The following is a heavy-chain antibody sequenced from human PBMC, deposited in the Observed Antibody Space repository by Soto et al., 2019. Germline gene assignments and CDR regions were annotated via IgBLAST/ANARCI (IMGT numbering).Heavy chain of an antibody. V-gene: IGHV3-21*01. CDR3: ARDESAGSSTSN. D-gene: IGHD2-2*01. CDR2: ITSSGSYI. J-gene: IGHJ4*02. CDR1: GPTFSTYG. Sequence: DVQLVESGGCLVKPGGSLRLSCVASGPTFSTYGMNWIGQTPGKGLEWVSSITSSGSYIHYADSVQGRFTVSRDNAKNSMYPQMNSLRVEDTAVYFCARDESAGSSTSNWGQGTLVTVSS.